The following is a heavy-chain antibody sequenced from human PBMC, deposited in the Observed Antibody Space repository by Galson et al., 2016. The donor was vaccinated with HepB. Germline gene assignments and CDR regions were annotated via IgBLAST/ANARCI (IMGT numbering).Heavy chain of an antibody. D-gene: IGHD2-2*02. J-gene: IGHJ6*02. Sequence: LRLSCATSGFTFGGYAMSWFRQPIGKGLEWVSGIGTAGDTYYLDSVKGRFTISRENAKNSFYLQMDSLRVGDTAVYYCVRGLPISTAIVWGQGTTVTVSS. CDR3: VRGLPISTAIV. V-gene: IGHV3-13*04. CDR2: IGTAGDT. CDR1: GFTFGGYA.